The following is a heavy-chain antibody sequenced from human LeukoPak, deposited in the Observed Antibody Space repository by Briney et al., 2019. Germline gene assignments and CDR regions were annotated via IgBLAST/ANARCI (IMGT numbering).Heavy chain of an antibody. D-gene: IGHD4-17*01. CDR2: IKQDGSEK. Sequence: GGSLRLSCAASGFTFSSYWMSWVRQAPGKGLEWVANIKQDGSEKYYGDSVKGRFTISRDNAKNSLYLQMNSLRAEDTAVYFCGRGQTTVTNWGQGTLVTVSS. V-gene: IGHV3-7*03. J-gene: IGHJ4*02. CDR3: GRGQTTVTN. CDR1: GFTFSSYW.